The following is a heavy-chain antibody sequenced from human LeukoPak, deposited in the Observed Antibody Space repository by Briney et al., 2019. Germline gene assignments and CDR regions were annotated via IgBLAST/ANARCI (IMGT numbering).Heavy chain of an antibody. CDR1: GGSISSYY. Sequence: SETLSLTCTASGGSISSYYWSWIRQPPGKGLEWIGYIYYSGSTNYNPSLKSRVTIPVDTSKNQFSLKLSSVTAADTAVYYCARDTTSIGFDPWGQGTLVTVSS. CDR3: ARDTTSIGFDP. J-gene: IGHJ5*02. D-gene: IGHD1-26*01. V-gene: IGHV4-59*01. CDR2: IYYSGST.